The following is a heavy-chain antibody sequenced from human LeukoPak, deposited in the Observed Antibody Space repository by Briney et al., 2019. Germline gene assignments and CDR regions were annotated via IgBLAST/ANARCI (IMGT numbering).Heavy chain of an antibody. V-gene: IGHV4-59*11. CDR3: ARDLVTVTKGFDI. Sequence: SETLSLTCAVSGDSFSSHYWTWIRQPPGKGLEWIGYISYIGSTNYNPSLKSRVTISIDTSKNQFSLKLSSVTAADTAVYYCARDLVTVTKGFDIWGQGTMVSVSS. D-gene: IGHD4-17*01. J-gene: IGHJ3*02. CDR2: ISYIGST. CDR1: GDSFSSHY.